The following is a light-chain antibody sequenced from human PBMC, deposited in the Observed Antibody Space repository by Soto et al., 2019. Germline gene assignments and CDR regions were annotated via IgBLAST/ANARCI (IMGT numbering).Light chain of an antibody. J-gene: IGLJ2*01. V-gene: IGLV4-69*01. Sequence: QLVLTQSPSASASLGASVKLTCTLSSGHSNYAIAWHQQQPEKGPRYLMKLNSDGSHSKGDGIPDRFSGSSSGAERYLTISSLQSEDESDYYCQTWGSGIVVFGGGTKVTV. CDR1: SGHSNYA. CDR2: LNSDGSH. CDR3: QTWGSGIVV.